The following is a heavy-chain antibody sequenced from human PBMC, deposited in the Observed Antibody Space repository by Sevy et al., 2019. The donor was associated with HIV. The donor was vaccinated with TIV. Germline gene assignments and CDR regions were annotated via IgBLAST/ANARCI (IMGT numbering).Heavy chain of an antibody. J-gene: IGHJ4*02. CDR1: GYTFTSYG. V-gene: IGHV1-18*04. CDR2: FSAYNGNT. Sequence: ASVKVSCKASGYTFTSYGISWVRQAPGQGLEWTGWFSAYNGNTNYAQKLQGRVPMTTNTSTSTAYMELRSLRSDDTAVYYCARDRYSGGWYLDYWGQGTLVTVSS. CDR3: ARDRYSGGWYLDY. D-gene: IGHD6-19*01.